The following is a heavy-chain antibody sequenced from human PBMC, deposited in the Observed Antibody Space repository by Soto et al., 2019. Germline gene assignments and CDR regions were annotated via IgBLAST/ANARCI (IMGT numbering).Heavy chain of an antibody. J-gene: IGHJ4*02. CDR2: ISYDGSNK. D-gene: IGHD3-22*01. Sequence: QVQLVESGGGVVQPGRSLRLSCAASGFNFSSYGMHWVRQAPGKGLEWVAVISYDGSNKYYADSVKGRFTISRDNSKNTLSLQMNSLRAEDTAVYYCAKDGKSSGYQDYWGQGTLVTVSS. V-gene: IGHV3-30*18. CDR1: GFNFSSYG. CDR3: AKDGKSSGYQDY.